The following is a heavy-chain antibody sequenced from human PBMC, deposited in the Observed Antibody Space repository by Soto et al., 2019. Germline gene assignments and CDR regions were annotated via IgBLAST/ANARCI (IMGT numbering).Heavy chain of an antibody. Sequence: ESGPTLVNPTQTLTLTCTFSGFSLSTSGVGVGWIRQPPGKALEWLALIYWDDDKRYSPALKSRLTITKDTPKNQVVLTMTNMDPVDTATYYCAHSLRGYDYWSGQYYLAYSGQRTLVPVSS. CDR1: GFSLSTSGVG. D-gene: IGHD3-3*01. CDR3: AHSLRGYDYWSGQYYLAY. V-gene: IGHV2-5*02. CDR2: IYWDDDK. J-gene: IGHJ4*02.